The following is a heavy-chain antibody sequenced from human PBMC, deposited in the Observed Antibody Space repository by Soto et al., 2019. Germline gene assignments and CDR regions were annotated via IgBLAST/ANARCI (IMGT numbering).Heavy chain of an antibody. D-gene: IGHD3-22*01. J-gene: IGHJ4*02. CDR2: ISYDGSNK. V-gene: IGHV3-30*03. CDR1: GFTFSSYG. Sequence: PGGSLRLSCAASGFTFSSYGMHWVRQAPGKGLEWVAVISYDGSNKYYADSVKGRFTISRDNSNNTLYLEMNSLRAADTAVYYCVRDKNRHYDPSGYYFSYWGRGTLVTVSS. CDR3: VRDKNRHYDPSGYYFSY.